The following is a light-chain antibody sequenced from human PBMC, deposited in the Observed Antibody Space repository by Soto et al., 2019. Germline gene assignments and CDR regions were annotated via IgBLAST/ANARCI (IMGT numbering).Light chain of an antibody. CDR2: GAS. CDR3: LQDINYPWT. J-gene: IGKJ1*01. CDR1: QSISSY. V-gene: IGKV1-6*01. Sequence: IQMTQSPSSLSASVGDRVTITCRASQSISSYLNWYQQKPGKPPKVLIYGASNLQSGVPPRSSGSGSGTDFTLAISSLQPEDSATYYCLQDINYPWTFGQGTKVDIK.